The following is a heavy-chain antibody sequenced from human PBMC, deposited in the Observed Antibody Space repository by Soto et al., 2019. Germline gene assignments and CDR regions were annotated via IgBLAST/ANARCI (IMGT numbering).Heavy chain of an antibody. CDR1: GFTFSDYL. CDR3: AIGHWLGK. V-gene: IGHV3-7*01. J-gene: IGHJ4*02. Sequence: EVQLVDSGGALVQPGESLRLSCAASGFTFSDYLMTWVRQAPGKGLEWVATINQDGNEKYYVDSVKGRFTISRDNAKNSLYLQLNARRAEDTAVYYCAIGHWLGKWGQGTLVTVSS. D-gene: IGHD6-19*01. CDR2: INQDGNEK.